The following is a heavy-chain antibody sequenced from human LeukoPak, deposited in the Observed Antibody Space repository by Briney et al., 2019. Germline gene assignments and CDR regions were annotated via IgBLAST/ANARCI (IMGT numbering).Heavy chain of an antibody. CDR3: ARGALLWFGEPNPFDY. CDR2: INHSGST. J-gene: IGHJ4*02. Sequence: KPSETLSLTCAVYGGSFSGYYWSWIRQPPGKGLEWIGEINHSGSTNYNPSLKSRVTISVDTSKNQFSLKLSSVTAADTAVYYCARGALLWFGEPNPFDYWGQGTLVTVSS. D-gene: IGHD3-10*01. V-gene: IGHV4-34*01. CDR1: GGSFSGYY.